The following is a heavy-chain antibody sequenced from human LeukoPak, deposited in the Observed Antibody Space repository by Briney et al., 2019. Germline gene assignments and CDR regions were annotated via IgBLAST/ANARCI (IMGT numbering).Heavy chain of an antibody. V-gene: IGHV2-5*02. CDR2: IYWDDDK. CDR3: AHRRSGYDWNHGDFDY. Sequence: SGPTLVNPTQTLTLTCSFSGFSLTTRPLGVGWIRHPPGEALVWHAVIYWDDDKRYNPSLKTRLTVTTATSKNQVVLIMTNMDPVDTATYYCAHRRSGYDWNHGDFDYWGQGTLVTVSS. J-gene: IGHJ4*02. CDR1: GFSLTTRPLG. D-gene: IGHD1-20*01.